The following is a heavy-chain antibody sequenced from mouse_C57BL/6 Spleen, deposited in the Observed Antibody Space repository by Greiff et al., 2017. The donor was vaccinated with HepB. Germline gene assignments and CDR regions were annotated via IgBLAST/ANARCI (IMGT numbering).Heavy chain of an antibody. V-gene: IGHV14-2*01. CDR1: GFNIKDYY. Sequence: EVKLQESGAELVKPGASVKLSCTASGFNIKDYYMHWVKQRTEQGLEWIGRIDPEDGETKYDPKFQGKATITADTSSNTAYLQLSSLTSEDTAVYYCARNGLGLDYWGQGTTLTVSS. CDR3: ARNGLGLDY. J-gene: IGHJ2*01. D-gene: IGHD4-1*01. CDR2: IDPEDGET.